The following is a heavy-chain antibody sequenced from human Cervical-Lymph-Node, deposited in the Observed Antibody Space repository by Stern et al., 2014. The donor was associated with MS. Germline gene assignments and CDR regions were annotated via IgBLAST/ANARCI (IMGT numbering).Heavy chain of an antibody. D-gene: IGHD5-12*01. V-gene: IGHV4-31*03. CDR2: IYSSGST. Sequence: QVQLQESGPGLVKPSQTLSLTCTVSGGSIGSGGYYLSLVRQHPGKGLEWVGNIYSSGSTYYTPSLKSRVTISIDMSENQFSLNLTSVTAADTAVYFCARVPLVTTTFDSWGQGTLVTVSS. J-gene: IGHJ4*02. CDR3: ARVPLVTTTFDS. CDR1: GGSIGSGGYY.